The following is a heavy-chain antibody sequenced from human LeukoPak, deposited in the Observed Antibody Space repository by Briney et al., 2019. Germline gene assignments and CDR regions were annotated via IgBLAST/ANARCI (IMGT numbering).Heavy chain of an antibody. V-gene: IGHV3-48*03. J-gene: IGHJ6*03. CDR1: GFTFSSYE. D-gene: IGHD3-3*01. CDR3: VRAPYTIFGAIDV. CDR2: ISSSGSTI. Sequence: HPGGSLRLSCAASGFTFSSYEMNWVRQAPGKGLEWVSYISSSGSTIYYADSVKGRFTISRDNAKNSLYLQMNSLRAEDTAVYYCVRAPYTIFGAIDVWGKGTTVTLSS.